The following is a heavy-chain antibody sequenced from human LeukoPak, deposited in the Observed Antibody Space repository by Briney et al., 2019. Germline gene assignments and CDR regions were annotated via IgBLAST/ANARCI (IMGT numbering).Heavy chain of an antibody. CDR3: ARTDVSAFDI. V-gene: IGHV3-48*03. J-gene: IGHJ3*02. Sequence: GRFTISRDNAKNSLYLQMNSLRAEDTAVYYCARTDVSAFDIWGQGTMVTVSS.